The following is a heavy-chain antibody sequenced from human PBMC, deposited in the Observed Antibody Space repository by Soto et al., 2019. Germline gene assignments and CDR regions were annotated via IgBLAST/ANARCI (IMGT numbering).Heavy chain of an antibody. Sequence: SLTCAVYGGSFSGYYWSWIRQPPGKGLEWIGEINHSGSTNYNPSLKSRVTISVDTSKNQFSLKLSSVTAADTAVYYCARGPRLGYGDYDDYWGQGTLVTVSS. CDR2: INHSGST. D-gene: IGHD4-17*01. CDR3: ARGPRLGYGDYDDY. CDR1: GGSFSGYY. V-gene: IGHV4-34*01. J-gene: IGHJ4*02.